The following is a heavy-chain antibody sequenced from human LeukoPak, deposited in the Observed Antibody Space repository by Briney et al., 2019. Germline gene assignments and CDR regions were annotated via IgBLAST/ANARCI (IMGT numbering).Heavy chain of an antibody. CDR1: GYSFTSYA. CDR2: INIGNGDT. J-gene: IGHJ4*02. V-gene: IGHV1-3*04. CDR3: AKEGGDYGLHFDY. Sequence: ASVKVSCKASGYSFTSYAMHWVRQDPGQRLEWMGWINIGNGDTKYPQKFQGRVTITRDTSASTAYMEVSSLRSEDTAVYYCAKEGGDYGLHFDYWGQGTPVTVSS. D-gene: IGHD4-17*01.